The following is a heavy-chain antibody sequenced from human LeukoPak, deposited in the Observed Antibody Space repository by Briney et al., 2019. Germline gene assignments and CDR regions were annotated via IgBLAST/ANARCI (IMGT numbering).Heavy chain of an antibody. CDR3: ARIRCGHSGSVCYNH. V-gene: IGHV4-34*01. CDR1: GVSINDYY. J-gene: IGHJ4*02. CDR2: ISHTEGT. Sequence: PSETLSLTCGVFGVSINDYYWSWIRQSPGKGLEWIGEISHTEGTRYNPSLESRVTMSVGTSENQLSLKLIFVTAADTAVYYCARIRCGHSGSVCYNHWGLGTLVTVSS. D-gene: IGHD3-9*01.